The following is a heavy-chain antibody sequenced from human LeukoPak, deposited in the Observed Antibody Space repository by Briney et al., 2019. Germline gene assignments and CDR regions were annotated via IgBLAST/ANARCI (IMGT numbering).Heavy chain of an antibody. V-gene: IGHV3-9*01. D-gene: IGHD3-22*01. J-gene: IGHJ4*02. CDR3: AKAPWDYYDSSGYFDY. Sequence: GGSLRLSCAASGFTFDDYAMHWVRQAPGKGLEWVSGISRNSGSIGYADSVKGRFTISRDNAKNSLYLQMNSLRAEDTALYYCAKAPWDYYDSSGYFDYWGQGTLVTVSS. CDR2: ISRNSGSI. CDR1: GFTFDDYA.